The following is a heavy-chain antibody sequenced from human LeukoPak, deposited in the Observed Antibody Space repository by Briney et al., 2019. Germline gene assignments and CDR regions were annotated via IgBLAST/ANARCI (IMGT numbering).Heavy chain of an antibody. CDR2: INARGDT. V-gene: IGHV4-34*01. D-gene: IGHD2-2*01. Sequence: PPETLSLTCALYGWSSNDYNSNRVPQPPGKGLEWSGEINARGDTNYTTSPKCRVPISVDSSKNQFSLTLTSMIAADTAIYYCARGQVPAARGYNWFDPWGQGTLVTVSS. J-gene: IGHJ5*02. CDR3: ARGQVPAARGYNWFDP. CDR1: GWSSNDYN.